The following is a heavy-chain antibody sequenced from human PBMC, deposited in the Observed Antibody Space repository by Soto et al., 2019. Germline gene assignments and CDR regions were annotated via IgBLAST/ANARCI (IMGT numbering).Heavy chain of an antibody. CDR2: IIPMFGTP. CDR1: GDAFTNYI. CDR3: ARGRDQPPVGLYFDS. Sequence: QVQLVQSGAEVKKPGSSVKVSCKASGDAFTNYIFDWVRQAPGQGLEWMGGIIPMFGTPKYAQTFQDRVNISAYVSTGTAYLELTSLRFDDTAVYYCARGRDQPPVGLYFDSWGEGTRVTVSS. J-gene: IGHJ4*02. D-gene: IGHD1-26*01. V-gene: IGHV1-69*01.